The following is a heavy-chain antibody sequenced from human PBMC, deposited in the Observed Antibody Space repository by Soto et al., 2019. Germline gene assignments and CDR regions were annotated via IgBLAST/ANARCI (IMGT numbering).Heavy chain of an antibody. D-gene: IGHD3-10*01. CDR1: GYTFTSYA. CDR3: ARDKSVTMVRGVIGWFDP. Sequence: ASVKVSCKASGYTFTSYAMHWVRQAPGQRLEWMGWINAGNGNTKYSQEFQGRVTITRDTSASTAYMELSSLRSEDTAVYYCARDKSVTMVRGVIGWFDPWGQGTLVTVSS. V-gene: IGHV1-3*01. CDR2: INAGNGNT. J-gene: IGHJ5*02.